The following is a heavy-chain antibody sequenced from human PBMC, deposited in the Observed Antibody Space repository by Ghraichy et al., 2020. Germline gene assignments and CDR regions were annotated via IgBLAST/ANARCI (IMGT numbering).Heavy chain of an antibody. J-gene: IGHJ4*02. CDR2: IYTSGST. CDR3: ARHQDTAMVTPFDY. D-gene: IGHD5-18*01. V-gene: IGHV4-4*09. Sequence: SETLSLTCTVSGGSISSYYWSWIRQPPGKGRDWFGYIYTSGSTNYNPSLKIRVTISVDTSNNQFSLRLSSVTAADTAVYYCARHQDTAMVTPFDYWGQGLLVTVSS. CDR1: GGSISSYY.